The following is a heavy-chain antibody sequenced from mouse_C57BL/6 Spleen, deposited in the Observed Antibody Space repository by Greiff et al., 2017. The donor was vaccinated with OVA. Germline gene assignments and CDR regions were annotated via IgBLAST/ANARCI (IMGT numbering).Heavy chain of an antibody. V-gene: IGHV5-12*01. Sequence: EVMLVESGGGLVQPGGSLKLSCAASGFTFSDYYMYWVRQTPEQRLEWVAYISNGGGSTYYPDTVKGRFTISRDNAKNTLYLQMSRLKSEDTAMYYCARDYGSPLYAMDYWGQGTSVTVSS. CDR1: GFTFSDYY. CDR3: ARDYGSPLYAMDY. CDR2: ISNGGGST. J-gene: IGHJ4*01. D-gene: IGHD1-1*01.